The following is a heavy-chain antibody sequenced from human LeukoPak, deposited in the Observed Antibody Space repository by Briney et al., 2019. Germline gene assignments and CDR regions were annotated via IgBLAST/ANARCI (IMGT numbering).Heavy chain of an antibody. CDR3: ARGYLAYYDSSGYVPYYFDY. Sequence: SETLSLTCAVYGGSFSGYYWSWIRQPPGKGLEWIGEINHSASTNYNPSLKSRVTISVDTSKNQFSLKLSSVTAADTAVYYCARGYLAYYDSSGYVPYYFDYWGQGTLVTVSS. J-gene: IGHJ4*02. D-gene: IGHD3-22*01. CDR2: INHSAST. V-gene: IGHV4-34*01. CDR1: GGSFSGYY.